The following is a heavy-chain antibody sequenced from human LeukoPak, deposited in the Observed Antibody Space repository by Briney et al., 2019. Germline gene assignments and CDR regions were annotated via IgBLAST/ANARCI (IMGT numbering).Heavy chain of an antibody. CDR3: ARAGTTVTGGDAFDI. V-gene: IGHV1-18*01. D-gene: IGHD1-1*01. J-gene: IGHJ3*02. CDR2: ISPSSGNT. Sequence: ASVNVSCKASGYTFMTFGISWVRQAPGQGLEWMGWISPSSGNTNSAQKSQGRLPMSTDTSTGIAYMHLRSLTPDDTALYYCARAGTTVTGGDAFDIWGQGTMVIVSA. CDR1: GYTFMTFG.